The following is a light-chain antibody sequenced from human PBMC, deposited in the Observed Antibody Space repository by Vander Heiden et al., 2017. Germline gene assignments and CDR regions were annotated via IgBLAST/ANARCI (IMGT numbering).Light chain of an antibody. J-gene: IGKJ3*01. CDR1: QSVSSSY. CDR3: QQYGTAHQGFFT. CDR2: GAS. V-gene: IGKV3-20*01. Sequence: EIVLTQSPGTLSLSPGERATLSCRASQSVSSSYLAWYQKKPGQAPRLLIYGASSRATGSPDRFSGSGCGKDFTLTISRLDPEECAVYYCQQYGTAHQGFFTFGHGTKVDIK.